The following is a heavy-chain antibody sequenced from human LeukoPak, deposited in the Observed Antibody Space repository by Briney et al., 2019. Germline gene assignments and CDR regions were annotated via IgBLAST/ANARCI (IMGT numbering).Heavy chain of an antibody. Sequence: GGSLRLSCAASGFTFDYYAMHWVRQAPGKGLEWVSGISWNSGHKGYADSVKGRFTISRDNAKNSLYLQMNSLRAEDTAVYYCASVFVLRYFDWLLYTPSPLYYMDVWGKGTTVTISS. CDR3: ASVFVLRYFDWLLYTPSPLYYMDV. CDR1: GFTFDYYA. V-gene: IGHV3-9*01. D-gene: IGHD3-9*01. CDR2: ISWNSGHK. J-gene: IGHJ6*03.